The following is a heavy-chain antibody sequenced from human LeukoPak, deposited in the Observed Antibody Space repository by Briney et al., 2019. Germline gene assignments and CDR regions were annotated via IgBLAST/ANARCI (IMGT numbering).Heavy chain of an antibody. CDR2: IYSGGST. CDR1: GFTVSSNY. V-gene: IGHV3-53*01. CDR3: ARVKGSGSYYLDY. Sequence: GGSLRLSCAASGFTVSSNYMSWVRQAPGKGLEWVSVIYSGGSTYYADSVKGRFTIARDNSKNTLYLQMNSLRAEDTAVYYCARVKGSGSYYLDYWGQGTLVTVSS. D-gene: IGHD3-10*01. J-gene: IGHJ4*02.